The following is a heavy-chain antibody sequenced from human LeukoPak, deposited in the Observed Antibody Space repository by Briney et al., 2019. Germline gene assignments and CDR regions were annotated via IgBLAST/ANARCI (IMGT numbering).Heavy chain of an antibody. CDR2: IKGIGPTT. CDR3: AELGITMIGGV. V-gene: IGHV3-11*04. D-gene: IGHD3-10*02. CDR1: GFTFSDYY. J-gene: IGHJ6*04. Sequence: GGSLRLSCAASGFTFSDYYMSWIRQAPGKGLEWVSTIKGIGPTTYYADSVKGRFTISRENAKNSLYLQMNSLRAEDTAVYYCAELGITMIGGVWGKGTTVTISS.